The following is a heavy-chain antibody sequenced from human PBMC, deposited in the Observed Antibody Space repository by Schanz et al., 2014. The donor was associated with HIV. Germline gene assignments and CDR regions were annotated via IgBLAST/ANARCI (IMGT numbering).Heavy chain of an antibody. V-gene: IGHV3-7*01. CDR2: IKEDGSET. CDR3: AKEEWFRFDP. D-gene: IGHD3-3*01. Sequence: EVQLVESGGGLVQPGGSLRLSCAVSGSWFSDHWMSWLRQVPGEGLEWVAKIKEDGSETYYVGSVTGRFTISRDNTKKSLYLQMNSLRAEDTAVYYCAKEEWFRFDPWGQGTLVTVSS. J-gene: IGHJ5*02. CDR1: GSWFSDHW.